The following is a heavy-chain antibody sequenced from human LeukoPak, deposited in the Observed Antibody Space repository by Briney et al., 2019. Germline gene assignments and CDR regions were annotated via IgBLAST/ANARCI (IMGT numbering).Heavy chain of an antibody. D-gene: IGHD3-16*02. Sequence: GGSLRLSCAASGFTFSSYWMSWLRQGPGKGLEWVANIKQDGSEKYYVDSVKGRFTISRDNSKNTLYLQMNSLRAEDTAVFYCAKVSGFKITFGGVIDWGQGTPVTVSS. CDR3: AKVSGFKITFGGVID. CDR1: GFTFSSYW. V-gene: IGHV3-7*02. J-gene: IGHJ4*02. CDR2: IKQDGSEK.